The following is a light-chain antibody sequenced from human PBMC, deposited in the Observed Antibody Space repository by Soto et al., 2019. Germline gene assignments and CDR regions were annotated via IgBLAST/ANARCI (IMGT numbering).Light chain of an antibody. CDR1: SSDVGGYNY. J-gene: IGLJ1*01. CDR3: SSYTSSRTYV. V-gene: IGLV2-14*01. Sequence: QSVLTQPASVSGSPGQSIAISCTGTSSDVGGYNYVSWYQQHPGKAPKLIIYDVTNRPSWVSNRFSGSKSSNTASLTISGLHAADEADYYCSSYTSSRTYVFGTRTKVTVL. CDR2: DVT.